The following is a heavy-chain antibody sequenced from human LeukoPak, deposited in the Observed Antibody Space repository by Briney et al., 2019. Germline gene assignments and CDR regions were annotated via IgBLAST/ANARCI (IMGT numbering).Heavy chain of an antibody. CDR2: ISSSSSYI. Sequence: GGSLRLSCAASGLTFSSYSMNWVRQAPGKGLEWVSSISSSSSYIYYADSVKGRFTISRDNAKNSLYLQMNSLRAEDTAVYYCARVGDCSSTSCHPIDYWGQGTLVTVSS. J-gene: IGHJ4*02. D-gene: IGHD2-2*01. CDR1: GLTFSSYS. CDR3: ARVGDCSSTSCHPIDY. V-gene: IGHV3-21*01.